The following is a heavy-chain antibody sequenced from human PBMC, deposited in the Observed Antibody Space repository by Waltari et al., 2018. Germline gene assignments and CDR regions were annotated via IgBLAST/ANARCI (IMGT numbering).Heavy chain of an antibody. Sequence: QVQMVQSGAEVKKPGSSATVSCKASGGTFNGYTISWVRQAPGQGLEWMGRIIPILGITNYAQKFQDRVTITADKSTSTAYMEVRSLRSEDTAVYYCASQMTTVTPFDSWGQGTLVTVSS. CDR2: IIPILGIT. V-gene: IGHV1-69*02. CDR1: GGTFNGYT. J-gene: IGHJ4*02. CDR3: ASQMTTVTPFDS. D-gene: IGHD4-17*01.